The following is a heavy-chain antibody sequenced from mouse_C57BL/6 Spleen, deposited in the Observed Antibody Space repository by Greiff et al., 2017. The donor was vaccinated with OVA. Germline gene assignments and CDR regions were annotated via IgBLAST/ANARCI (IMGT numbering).Heavy chain of an antibody. V-gene: IGHV1-53*01. CDR1: GYTFTSYW. CDR2: INPSNGGT. J-gene: IGHJ2*01. Sequence: QVQLKQPGTELVKPGASVKLSCKASGYTFTSYWMHWVKQRPGQGLEWIGNINPSNGGTNYNEKFKSKATLTVDKSSSTAYMQLSSLTSEDSAVYYCARSYYGSRREYYFDYWGQGTTLTVSS. D-gene: IGHD1-1*01. CDR3: ARSYYGSRREYYFDY.